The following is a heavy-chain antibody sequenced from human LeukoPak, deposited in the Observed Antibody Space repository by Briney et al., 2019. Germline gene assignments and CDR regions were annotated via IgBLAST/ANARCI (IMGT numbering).Heavy chain of an antibody. J-gene: IGHJ5*02. CDR2: INPSGGSI. CDR1: GDTFSSYY. D-gene: IGHD4-23*01. V-gene: IGHV1-46*01. CDR3: ARDNSVEDTAWWFDP. Sequence: ASVKVSCKASGDTFSSYYMHWVRQAPGQGLEWMGIINPSGGSISYAQKFQGRVTMTRDMSTSTVYMELSSLRSEDTAVYYCARDNSVEDTAWWFDPWGQGTLVTVSS.